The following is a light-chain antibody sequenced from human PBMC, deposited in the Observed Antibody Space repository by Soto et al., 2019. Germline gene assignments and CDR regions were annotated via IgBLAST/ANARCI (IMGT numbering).Light chain of an antibody. CDR3: MQVLVSPYT. J-gene: IGKJ2*01. CDR2: LGS. CDR1: GDLQRSHGYSY. Sequence: DIVMTQSPLSLPVIPGEPASISCRSSGDLQRSHGYSYLDWYLQKPGQSPPLLIYLGSNRASGVPDRVSGSGSGTEFTLKISIVEAEDVGVYYCMQVLVSPYTFCHATRLEI. V-gene: IGKV2-28*01.